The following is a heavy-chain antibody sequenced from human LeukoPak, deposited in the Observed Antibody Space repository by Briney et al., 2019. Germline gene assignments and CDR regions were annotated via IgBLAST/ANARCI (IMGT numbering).Heavy chain of an antibody. CDR1: GFTFSDYY. D-gene: IGHD3-10*01. CDR2: ISSSSSYT. V-gene: IGHV3-11*06. J-gene: IGHJ6*04. CDR3: ARDTGSGSYYYYGMDV. Sequence: GGSLRLSCAASGFTFSDYYMSWIRQAPGKGLEWVSYISSSSSYTNYADSVKGRFTISRDNAKSSLYLQMNSLRAEDTAVYYCARDTGSGSYYYYGMDVWGKGTTVTVSS.